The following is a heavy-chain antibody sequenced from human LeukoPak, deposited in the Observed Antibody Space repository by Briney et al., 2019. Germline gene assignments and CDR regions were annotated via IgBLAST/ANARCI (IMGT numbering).Heavy chain of an antibody. CDR3: ARLSNKDIVVVPAAIGHAVY. Sequence: SETLSLTCAVSGYSISSGYYWGWIRQPPGKGLECIGSICHSGSTYYNPSLKSRVTISVDTSKNQFSLKLSSVTAADTAVYYCARLSNKDIVVVPAAIGHAVYWGQGTLVTVSS. V-gene: IGHV4-38-2*01. D-gene: IGHD2-2*02. CDR2: ICHSGST. CDR1: GYSISSGYY. J-gene: IGHJ4*02.